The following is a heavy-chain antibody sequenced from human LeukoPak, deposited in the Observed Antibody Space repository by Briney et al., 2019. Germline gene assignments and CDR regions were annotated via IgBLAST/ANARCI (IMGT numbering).Heavy chain of an antibody. CDR1: GLTFRNHA. CDR3: GGSPAYNNMDF. CDR2: ISHDGGND. V-gene: IGHV3-30*04. D-gene: IGHD3-16*01. J-gene: IGHJ6*03. Sequence: GGSLRLSCAASGLTFRNHAIHWVRQAPGKGLEWVTVISHDGGNDYYRDSVKGRFTISRDNSRNTVFLQMNSLRPGDTAVYYCGGSPAYNNMDFGGKGPPVPVPS.